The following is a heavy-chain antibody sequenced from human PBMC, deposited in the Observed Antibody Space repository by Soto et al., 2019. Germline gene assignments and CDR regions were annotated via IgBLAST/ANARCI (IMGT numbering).Heavy chain of an antibody. Sequence: ETLSLTCTVSGGSISSSSYYWGWIRQPPGKGLEWIGCIYYSGSTYYNPSLKSRVTMSVGTSKNQCALKLSSVTAADTAVYYCARRALGSGYKGGFDPWGQGTLVTVSS. J-gene: IGHJ5*02. CDR1: GGSISSSSYY. D-gene: IGHD5-12*01. CDR3: ARRALGSGYKGGFDP. CDR2: IYYSGST. V-gene: IGHV4-39*01.